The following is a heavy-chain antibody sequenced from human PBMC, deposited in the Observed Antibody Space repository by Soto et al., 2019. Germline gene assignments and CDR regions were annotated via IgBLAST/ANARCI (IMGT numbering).Heavy chain of an antibody. Sequence: QVQLGQSGAEVQKPWASVKESCKALRYIFTAYLMHWVRQAPGQGLEWMGWINTNNGATHYGLSFQGRVTMTRATSISTAYMELSSLRSDDTAVYYCASHDPGARFDPWGQGTLVIVSS. V-gene: IGHV1-2*02. CDR1: RYIFTAYL. J-gene: IGHJ5*02. CDR2: INTNNGAT. CDR3: ASHDPGARFDP. D-gene: IGHD1-1*01.